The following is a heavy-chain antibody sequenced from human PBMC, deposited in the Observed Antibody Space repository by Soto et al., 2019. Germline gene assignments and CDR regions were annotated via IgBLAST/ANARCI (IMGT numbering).Heavy chain of an antibody. CDR1: GYIFTSYY. CDR3: ASSFTVPAAIGS. J-gene: IGHJ5*01. D-gene: IGHD2-2*02. V-gene: IGHV1-46*01. CDR2: INPFDGSR. Sequence: ASVKVSCKASGYIFTSYYIHWVRQAPGQGLEWMGWINPFDGSRMFAQSFQGRVTTTRDTSTSTVYMEVSSLRSEDTAVYYCASSFTVPAAIGSRGHATPVTVS.